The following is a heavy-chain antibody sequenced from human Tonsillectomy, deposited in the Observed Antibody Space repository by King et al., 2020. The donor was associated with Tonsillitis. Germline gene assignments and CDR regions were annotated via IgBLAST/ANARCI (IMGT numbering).Heavy chain of an antibody. J-gene: IGHJ4*02. CDR3: ARDTYYSDNTYDY. CDR2: IISRDATT. Sequence: QLVQSGGGLVKPGGSLRLSCAASGFMFSDFYMSWIRQAPGKGLEWVSYIISRDATTYYADSVKGRVTISRDNAKNSLYLQMNSLRAEDTAVYYCARDTYYSDNTYDYWGQGTLVTVSS. D-gene: IGHD3-22*01. CDR1: GFMFSDFY. V-gene: IGHV3-11*01.